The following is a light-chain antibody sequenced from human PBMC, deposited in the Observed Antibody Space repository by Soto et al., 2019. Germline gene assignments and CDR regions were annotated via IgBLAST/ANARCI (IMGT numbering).Light chain of an antibody. CDR2: YAS. V-gene: IGKV3-15*01. CDR3: QQYNNWPPGAT. CDR1: LTVSTN. Sequence: DIVMTQSPATLSVSPGERATLSCRASLTVSTNLAWYQQKPGQAPRLLIYYASTRATGIPARFSGSGSVKEFPLTINSVQSEGSAVYYCQQYNNWPPGATFGPGTKV. J-gene: IGKJ3*01.